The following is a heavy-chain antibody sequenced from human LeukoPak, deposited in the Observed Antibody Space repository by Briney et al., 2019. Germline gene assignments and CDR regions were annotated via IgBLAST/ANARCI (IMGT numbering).Heavy chain of an antibody. CDR2: INPSGGST. J-gene: IGHJ4*02. Sequence: VASVKVSCKASGYTFTSYYMHWVRQAPGQGLEWMGIINPSGGSTSYAQKFQGRVTMTRDMSASTAYMELSSLRSEDTAVYYCAREGPGEVIGSLVNLLWVYWGQGTLVTVSS. CDR3: AREGPGEVIGSLVNLLWVY. CDR1: GYTFTSYY. D-gene: IGHD2-21*01. V-gene: IGHV1-46*01.